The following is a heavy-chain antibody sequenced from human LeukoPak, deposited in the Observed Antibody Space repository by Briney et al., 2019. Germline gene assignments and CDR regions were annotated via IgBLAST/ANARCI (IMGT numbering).Heavy chain of an antibody. CDR2: ITTTSSYI. V-gene: IGHV3-21*01. J-gene: IGHJ4*02. Sequence: GGSLRHSCAASGFSFSSHYMAWVRQSPGKGLEWVSSITTTSSYIYYADSVKGRFTTSRDNAKNSLYLQMNSLRAEDTGVYYCARCRQWFGESPAFDSWGQGTLVTVSS. CDR1: GFSFSSHY. CDR3: ARCRQWFGESPAFDS. D-gene: IGHD3-10*01.